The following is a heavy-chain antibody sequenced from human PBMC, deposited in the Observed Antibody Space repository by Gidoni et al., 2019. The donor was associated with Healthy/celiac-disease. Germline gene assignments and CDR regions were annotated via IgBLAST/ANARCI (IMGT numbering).Heavy chain of an antibody. CDR1: GYTFTSDD. Sequence: QVQLVQSGAEVKKPGASVKVSCKASGYTFTSDDINWVRQATGQGLEWMGWMNPNSGNTGDAQKFQGRVTMTRNTSISTAYMELSSLRSEDTAVYYCARYSTVTGGNWFDPWGQGTLVTVSS. J-gene: IGHJ5*02. D-gene: IGHD4-17*01. CDR3: ARYSTVTGGNWFDP. V-gene: IGHV1-8*01. CDR2: MNPNSGNT.